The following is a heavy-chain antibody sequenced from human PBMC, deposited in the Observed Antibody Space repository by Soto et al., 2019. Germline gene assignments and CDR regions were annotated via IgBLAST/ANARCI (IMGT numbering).Heavy chain of an antibody. D-gene: IGHD2-2*01. CDR2: ISSSGSTI. V-gene: IGHV3-11*01. J-gene: IGHJ4*02. CDR1: GFTFSDYY. CDR3: ARDIVLVPAAISKDYFAY. Sequence: GGSLRLSCAASGFTFSDYYMSWIRQAPGKGLEWVSYISSSGSTIYYADSVKGRFTISRDNAKNSLYLQMNSLRAEDTAVYYCARDIVLVPAAISKDYFAYRGQGTLVTGSS.